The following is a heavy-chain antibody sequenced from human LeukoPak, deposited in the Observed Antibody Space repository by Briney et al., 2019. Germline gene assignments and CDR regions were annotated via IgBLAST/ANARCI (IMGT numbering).Heavy chain of an antibody. CDR1: GGSFSGQY. Sequence: SETLSLTCAVYGGSFSGQYWGWIRQPPGKGLEWTGEINHGGSISYNASLKSRVTISLDTSKNQFSLKLSSVTAADTAVYYCAGEDYHGSESYANYWGQGTLVTVSS. V-gene: IGHV4-34*01. CDR2: INHGGSI. J-gene: IGHJ4*02. D-gene: IGHD3-10*01. CDR3: AGEDYHGSESYANY.